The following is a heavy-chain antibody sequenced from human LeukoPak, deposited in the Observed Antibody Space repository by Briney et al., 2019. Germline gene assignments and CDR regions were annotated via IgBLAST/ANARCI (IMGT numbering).Heavy chain of an antibody. CDR1: GDSISRNDYF. D-gene: IGHD4-17*01. V-gene: IGHV4-39*07. CDR3: ARAIPYGDYFDY. J-gene: IGHJ4*02. Sequence: PSETLSLTCTVSGDSISRNDYFWGWIRQSPGKGLKWIGSVYYNGATQYSPSLKSRVTMSVDTSKNQFSLKLSSVTAADTAVYYCARAIPYGDYFDYWGQGTLVTVSS. CDR2: VYYNGAT.